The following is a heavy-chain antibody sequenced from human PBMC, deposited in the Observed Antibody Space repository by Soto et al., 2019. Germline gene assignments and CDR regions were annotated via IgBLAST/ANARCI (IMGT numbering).Heavy chain of an antibody. CDR1: GFTFSSYG. J-gene: IGHJ4*02. CDR2: ISGSGGST. V-gene: IGHV3-23*01. Sequence: WGSLRISCAASGFTFSSYGMSWGRQAPGKGLEWVSAISGSGGSTYYADSVKGRFTISRDNSKNTLYLQMNSLRAEDTAVYYCAKARPIQLWALDYWGQGTLVTVSS. CDR3: AKARPIQLWALDY. D-gene: IGHD5-18*01.